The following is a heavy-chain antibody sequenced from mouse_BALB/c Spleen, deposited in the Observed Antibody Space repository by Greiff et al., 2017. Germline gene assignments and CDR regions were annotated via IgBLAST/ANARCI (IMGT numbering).Heavy chain of an antibody. CDR1: GYSFTSYW. CDR3: ARRGVTTVVATDY. D-gene: IGHD1-1*01. J-gene: IGHJ2*01. V-gene: IGHV1S126*01. CDR2: IDPSDSET. Sequence: QVQLQQSGPQLVRPGASVKISCKASGYSFTSYWMHWVKQRPGQGLEWIGMIDPSDSETRLNQQFKDKATLTVDKSSSTAYMQLSSPTSEDSAVYYCARRGVTTVVATDYWGQGTTLTVSS.